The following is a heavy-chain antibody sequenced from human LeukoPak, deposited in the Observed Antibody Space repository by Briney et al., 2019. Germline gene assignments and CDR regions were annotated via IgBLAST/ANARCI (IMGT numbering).Heavy chain of an antibody. Sequence: GRSLRLSCAASGFTFSDSGMHWVRQAPGKGLEWVAVIWYSGSSNYYADSVKGRFTMSRDNAKNSLFLQMNSLRAEDTAVYYCARVLYSSSWFYFDYWGQGTLVTVSS. J-gene: IGHJ4*02. CDR3: ARVLYSSSWFYFDY. CDR2: IWYSGSSN. CDR1: GFTFSDSG. V-gene: IGHV3-33*08. D-gene: IGHD6-13*01.